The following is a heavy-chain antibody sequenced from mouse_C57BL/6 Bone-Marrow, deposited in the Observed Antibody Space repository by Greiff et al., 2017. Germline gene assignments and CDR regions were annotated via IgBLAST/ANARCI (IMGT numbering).Heavy chain of an antibody. Sequence: QVQLKQPGTELVKPGASVKLSCKASGYTFTSYWMHWVKQRPGQGLEWIGNINPSNGGTNYNEKFKSKATLTVDKSSSTAYMQLSSLTSEDSAVYYCARSTLYYGRFAYWGQGALVTVSA. CDR1: GYTFTSYW. CDR2: INPSNGGT. J-gene: IGHJ3*01. CDR3: ARSTLYYGRFAY. V-gene: IGHV1-53*01. D-gene: IGHD2-1*01.